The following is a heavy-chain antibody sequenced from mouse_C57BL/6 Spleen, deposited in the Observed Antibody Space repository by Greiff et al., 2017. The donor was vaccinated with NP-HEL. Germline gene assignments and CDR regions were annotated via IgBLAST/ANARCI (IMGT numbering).Heavy chain of an antibody. CDR3: ARGIPTLWYFDV. V-gene: IGHV14-4*01. CDR1: GFNIKDDY. J-gene: IGHJ1*03. Sequence: EVQLQQSGAELVRPGASVKLSCTASGFNIKDDYMHWVKQRPEQGLEWIGWIDPENGDTEYASKFQGKATITADTSSNTAYLQLSSLTSEDSAVYYCARGIPTLWYFDVWGTGTTVTVSS. CDR2: IDPENGDT. D-gene: IGHD5-1-1*01.